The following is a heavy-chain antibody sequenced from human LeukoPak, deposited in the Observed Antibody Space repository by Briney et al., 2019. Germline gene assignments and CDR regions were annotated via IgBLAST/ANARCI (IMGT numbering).Heavy chain of an antibody. V-gene: IGHV3-74*01. CDR2: INRDGSTT. J-gene: IGHJ4*02. CDR1: GFTFSNYW. Sequence: PGGSLRLSCAASGFTFSNYWVHWVRQAPGKGLVWVSRINRDGSTTNYADSVKGRFTVSRDNAKNTLNLQMNRLRAEDTAVYYCARDRKIGESSEIDFWGQGTLVTVSS. D-gene: IGHD3-10*01. CDR3: ARDRKIGESSEIDF.